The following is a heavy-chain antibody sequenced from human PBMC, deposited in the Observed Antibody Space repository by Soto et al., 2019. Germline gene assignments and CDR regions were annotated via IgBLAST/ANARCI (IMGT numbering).Heavy chain of an antibody. D-gene: IGHD6-13*01. J-gene: IGHJ4*02. CDR1: GGSISSSNW. V-gene: IGHV4-4*02. CDR3: AKIYISSWYYFDY. Sequence: SETLALTCAVSGGSISSSNWWSWVRQPPGKGLEWIGEIYHSGSTNYNPSLKSRVTISVDKSKNQFSLKLSSVTAADTAVYYCAKIYISSWYYFDYWGQGTLVTVSS. CDR2: IYHSGST.